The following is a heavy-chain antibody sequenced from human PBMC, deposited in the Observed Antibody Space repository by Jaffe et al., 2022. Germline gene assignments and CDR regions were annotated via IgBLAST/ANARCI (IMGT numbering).Heavy chain of an antibody. CDR1: GFTFDDYA. CDR2: ISWNSGSI. CDR3: AKDMCGGYCSSTSCCPFDY. V-gene: IGHV3-9*01. J-gene: IGHJ4*02. D-gene: IGHD2-2*03. Sequence: EVQLVESGGGLVQPGRSLRLSCAASGFTFDDYAMHWVRQAPGKGLEWVSGISWNSGSIGYADSVKGRFTISRDNAKNSLYLQMNSLRAEDTALYYCAKDMCGGYCSSTSCCPFDYWGQGTLVTVSS.